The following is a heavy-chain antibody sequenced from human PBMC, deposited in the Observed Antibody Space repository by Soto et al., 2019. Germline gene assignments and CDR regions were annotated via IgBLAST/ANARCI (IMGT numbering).Heavy chain of an antibody. CDR2: VYHTGST. V-gene: IGHV4-59*13. CDR1: GASITTYY. D-gene: IGHD6-19*01. CDR3: ARRLFGSGWTLDS. Sequence: LSLTCDVSGASITTYYWSWIRQAPGKGLEWIGNVYHTGSTDYNSSLRSRVTISVDTSKNQSSLNMNSVTAADTAVYYCARRLFGSGWTLDSWGQGALVTVSS. J-gene: IGHJ4*02.